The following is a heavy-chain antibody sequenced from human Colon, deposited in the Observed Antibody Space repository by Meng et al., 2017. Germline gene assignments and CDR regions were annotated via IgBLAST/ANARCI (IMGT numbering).Heavy chain of an antibody. CDR2: ISSSGSTI. J-gene: IGHJ5*02. V-gene: IGHV3-48*03. CDR1: GFTFSSYE. D-gene: IGHD3-22*01. CDR3: AGESDYYCDSGGNINL. Sequence: GGSLRLSCAASGFTFSSYEMNWVRQAPGKGLEWVSYISSSGSTIYYADSVKGRCTISRDNAKNSLYLQMNSLRAEDTAVYYCAGESDYYCDSGGNINLWGQGTTVTVSS.